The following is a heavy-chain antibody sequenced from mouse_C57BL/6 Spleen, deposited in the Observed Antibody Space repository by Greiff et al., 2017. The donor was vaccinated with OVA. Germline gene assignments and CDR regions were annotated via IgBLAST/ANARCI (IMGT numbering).Heavy chain of an antibody. Sequence: QVQLQQPGAELVRPGSSVKLSCKASGYTFTSYWMHWVKPRPIQGLEWIGNIDPSDSETHYNQKFKDKATLTVDKSSSSADMQLSSLTAEDSAVYYCARYYGYDGFAYWGQGTLVTVSA. CDR1: GYTFTSYW. J-gene: IGHJ3*01. CDR2: IDPSDSET. D-gene: IGHD2-2*01. V-gene: IGHV1-52*01. CDR3: ARYYGYDGFAY.